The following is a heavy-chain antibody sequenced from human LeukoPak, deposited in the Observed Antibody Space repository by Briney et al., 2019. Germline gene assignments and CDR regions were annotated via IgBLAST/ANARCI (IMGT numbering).Heavy chain of an antibody. CDR3: ARVEEWEPQPFDY. D-gene: IGHD1-26*01. CDR2: ISGYNGHT. Sequence: ASVKVSCKASGYTFTSYGISWVRQAPGQGLEWMGWISGYNGHTNYAENLQGRVTMTTDTSTSTAYMELRSLRSDDTAVYYCARVEEWEPQPFDYWGQGTLVTVSS. J-gene: IGHJ4*02. V-gene: IGHV1-18*01. CDR1: GYTFTSYG.